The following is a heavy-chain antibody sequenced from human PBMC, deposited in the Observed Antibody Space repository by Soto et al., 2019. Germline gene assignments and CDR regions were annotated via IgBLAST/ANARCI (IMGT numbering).Heavy chain of an antibody. D-gene: IGHD5-18*01. J-gene: IGHJ6*02. CDR2: IYYDGSA. V-gene: IGHV4-39*01. CDR1: GGSISSSTYY. Sequence: PSETLSLTCTVSGGSISSSTYYWGWIRQPPGKGLECVGTIYYDGSAYYNPSLKSRVTISVDTSKNQFSLKLSSVTAADTAVYYCARGVGDTAMVYYYYYGMDVWGQGTTVTVSS. CDR3: ARGVGDTAMVYYYYYGMDV.